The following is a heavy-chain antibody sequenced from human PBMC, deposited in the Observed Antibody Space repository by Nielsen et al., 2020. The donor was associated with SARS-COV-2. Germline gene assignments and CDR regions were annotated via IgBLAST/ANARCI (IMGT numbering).Heavy chain of an antibody. D-gene: IGHD6-19*01. V-gene: IGHV1-18*04. CDR2: ISGYNGDT. CDR1: GYTFTNYG. CDR3: ATERQYSSAGVFDY. J-gene: IGHJ4*02. Sequence: ASVKVSCKASGYTFTNYGISWVRQAPGQGLEWMGWISGYNGDTNYAQKFQGRVTMTTDTSTSTAYMELSSLRSEDTAVYYCATERQYSSAGVFDYWGQGTLVTVSS.